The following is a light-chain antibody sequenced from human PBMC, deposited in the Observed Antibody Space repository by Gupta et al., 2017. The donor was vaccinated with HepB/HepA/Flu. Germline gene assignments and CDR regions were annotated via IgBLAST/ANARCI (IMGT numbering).Light chain of an antibody. J-gene: IGLJ3*02. CDR3: FSYAGGYWV. CDR1: SSDVGGYNY. Sequence: QSALTQPRSVSGSPGQSVTISCTGTSSDVGGYNYVSWYQQHPGKAPKFMIYDVTKRPSGVPDRFSGSKSGNTASLTISGLQAEDEADYYCFSYAGGYWVFGGRTELTVL. CDR2: DVT. V-gene: IGLV2-11*01.